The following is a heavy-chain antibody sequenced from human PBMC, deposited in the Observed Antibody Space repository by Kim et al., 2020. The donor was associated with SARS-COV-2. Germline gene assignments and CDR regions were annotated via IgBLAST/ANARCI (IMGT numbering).Heavy chain of an antibody. J-gene: IGHJ5*02. CDR2: ISTSSSYT. D-gene: IGHD3-10*01. V-gene: IGHV3-11*05. CDR1: GFTFSDYY. Sequence: GGSLRLSCAASGFTFSDYYMSWIRQAPGKGLEWVSYISTSSSYTNYADSVKGRFTITRDNAKNSLYLQMNSLRAEDTAVYYCARDRKVTGYYGSTSYYYNWFDPWGQGTLVTVSS. CDR3: ARDRKVTGYYGSTSYYYNWFDP.